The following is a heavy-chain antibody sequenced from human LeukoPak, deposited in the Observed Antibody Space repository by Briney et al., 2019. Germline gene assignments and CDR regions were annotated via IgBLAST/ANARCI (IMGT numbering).Heavy chain of an antibody. D-gene: IGHD3-9*01. Sequence: GGSLRLSCAASGFNFRDAAMTWVRQAPGKGLEWVSVIYSGGNTYYADSVKGRFTISKDNSKNTLYLQMNSPRVEDTAVYYCARGRVLRYLDYWGQGTVVTVSS. CDR1: GFNFRDAA. V-gene: IGHV3-53*01. CDR3: ARGRVLRYLDY. J-gene: IGHJ4*02. CDR2: IYSGGNT.